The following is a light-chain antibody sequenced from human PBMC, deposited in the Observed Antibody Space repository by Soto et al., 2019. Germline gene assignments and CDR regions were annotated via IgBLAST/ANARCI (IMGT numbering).Light chain of an antibody. V-gene: IGKV3-20*01. CDR2: GAS. J-gene: IGKJ1*01. CDR3: QQHGSSPWT. CDR1: QSVSSSY. Sequence: EIVLTQSPGTLSLSPGERATLSCRASQSVSSSYLTWYQQKPGQAPRLLMYGASSRAPGIPDRFSGSGSGTDFTLTISRLEPEDFAVYYWQQHGSSPWTFGQGTNVEIK.